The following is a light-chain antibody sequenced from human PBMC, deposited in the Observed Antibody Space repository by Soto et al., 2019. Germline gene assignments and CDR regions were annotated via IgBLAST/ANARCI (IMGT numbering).Light chain of an antibody. V-gene: IGKV3-15*01. CDR1: QSVFSS. J-gene: IGKJ1*01. CDR2: GAA. CDR3: QQYHNWPA. Sequence: EIVMTQAPATVSVSPGERATLSCRASQSVFSSLAWYQQKPGQAPRLLIYGAATRATGIPARLSGSGSGTEFTLTTSRLQSEDFAVYYCQQYHNWPAFGQGTKEDTK.